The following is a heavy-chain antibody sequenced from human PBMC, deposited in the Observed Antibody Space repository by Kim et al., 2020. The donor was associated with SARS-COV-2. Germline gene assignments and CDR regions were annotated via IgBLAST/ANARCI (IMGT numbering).Heavy chain of an antibody. CDR2: I. CDR3: ARGYSSGWWIY. V-gene: IGHV3-11*01. Sequence: IYCADSVKGRFTISRDNANNSLYLQMGSLRAEDTAVYYCARGYSSGWWIYWGQGTLVTVSS. J-gene: IGHJ4*02. D-gene: IGHD6-19*01.